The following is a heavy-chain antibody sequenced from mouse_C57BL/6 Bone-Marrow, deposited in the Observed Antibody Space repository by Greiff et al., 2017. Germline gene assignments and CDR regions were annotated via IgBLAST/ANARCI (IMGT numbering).Heavy chain of an antibody. J-gene: IGHJ1*03. CDR1: GFTFSSYA. CDR2: ISDGGSYT. V-gene: IGHV5-4*03. Sequence: EVKLVESGGGLVKPGGSLKLSCAASGFTFSSYAMSWVRQTPGKRLEWVATISDGGSYTYYPDNVKGRFTFSRDNAKNTLYLQMSHLTSEDTAMYYCARGIYDYGSSYYWYFDVWGTGTTVTVSS. CDR3: ARGIYDYGSSYYWYFDV. D-gene: IGHD1-1*01.